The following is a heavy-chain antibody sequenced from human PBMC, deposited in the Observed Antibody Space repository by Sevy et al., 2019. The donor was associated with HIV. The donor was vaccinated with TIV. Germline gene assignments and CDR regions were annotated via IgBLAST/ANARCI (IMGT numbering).Heavy chain of an antibody. CDR1: GFTFSSYG. CDR3: ARDSDFGDPKLYYYYGMDV. Sequence: GGSLRLSCAASGFTFSSYGMHWVRQAPGKGLEWVALISYDGSGKYYADSVKGRFTISRDNSKNTLYLQMNSLRSEDTAMYYCARDSDFGDPKLYYYYGMDVWGQGTTVTVSS. J-gene: IGHJ6*02. V-gene: IGHV3-30*03. CDR2: ISYDGSGK. D-gene: IGHD4-17*01.